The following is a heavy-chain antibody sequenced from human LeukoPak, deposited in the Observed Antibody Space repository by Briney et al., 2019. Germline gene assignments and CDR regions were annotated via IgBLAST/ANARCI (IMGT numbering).Heavy chain of an antibody. CDR2: INHSGST. CDR1: GGSFSGYY. CDR3: ARGDSSGYDY. Sequence: SETLSLTCAVYGGSFSGYYWSWIRQPPGKGLEWIGEINHSGSTDYNPSLKSRVTISVDTSKNQFSLKLSSVTAADTAVYYCARGDSSGYDYWGQGTLVTVSS. D-gene: IGHD3-22*01. V-gene: IGHV4-34*01. J-gene: IGHJ4*02.